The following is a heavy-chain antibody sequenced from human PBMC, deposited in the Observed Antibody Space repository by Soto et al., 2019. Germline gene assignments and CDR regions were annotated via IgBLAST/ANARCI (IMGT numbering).Heavy chain of an antibody. CDR3: ARGSRVKIPAASGRDYYYHGLDV. Sequence: QVQLQQWSAGLLKPSETLSLTCAVYGGSFSGYYWSWIRQPPGKGLEWIGEINHRGSTNYNPSLKRRVTISVDTSKNQFSLKLNSVTAADTAVYYCARGSRVKIPAASGRDYYYHGLDVWGQGTAVTVSS. J-gene: IGHJ6*02. CDR2: INHRGST. D-gene: IGHD6-25*01. V-gene: IGHV4-34*01. CDR1: GGSFSGYY.